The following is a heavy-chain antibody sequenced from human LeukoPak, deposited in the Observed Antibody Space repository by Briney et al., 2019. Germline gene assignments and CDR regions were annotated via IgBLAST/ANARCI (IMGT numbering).Heavy chain of an antibody. V-gene: IGHV3-48*04. CDR2: TSGSSGSTI. D-gene: IGHD6-19*01. J-gene: IGHJ4*02. CDR3: GKASGSGFDPVDY. CDR1: GFTFSRYG. Sequence: PGGPLRLSCKASGFTFSRYGMNWVRQAPGRGLEWLSYTSGSSGSTIYYAQSVKGRFTISRDNAKNSLYLQVNSLRVEDTALYYCGKASGSGFDPVDYWGQGTLVTVSS.